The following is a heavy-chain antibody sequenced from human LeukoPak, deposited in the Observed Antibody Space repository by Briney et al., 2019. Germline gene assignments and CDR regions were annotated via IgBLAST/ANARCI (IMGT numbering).Heavy chain of an antibody. D-gene: IGHD4-11*01. Sequence: ASVKVSCKASGYTFTGYYMHWVRQAPGQGLEGMGWINPNSGGTNYAQKFQGRVTMTRDTSISTAYMELSRLRSDDTAVYYCARRTTVTTSVHRGNWFDPWGQGTLVTVSS. CDR1: GYTFTGYY. CDR2: INPNSGGT. J-gene: IGHJ5*02. CDR3: ARRTTVTTSVHRGNWFDP. V-gene: IGHV1-2*02.